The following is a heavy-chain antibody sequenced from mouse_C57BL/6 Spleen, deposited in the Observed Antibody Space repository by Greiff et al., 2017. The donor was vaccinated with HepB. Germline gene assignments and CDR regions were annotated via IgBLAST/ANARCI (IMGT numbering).Heavy chain of an antibody. D-gene: IGHD2-2*01. CDR2: IDPETGGT. J-gene: IGHJ3*01. CDR1: GHTFTDYE. V-gene: IGHV1-15*01. CDR3: TRGGYAWFAY. Sequence: QVQLQQSGAELVRPGASVTLSCKASGHTFTDYEMHWVKQTPVHGLEWIGAIDPETGGTAYNQKFKGKAILTADKSSSTAYMELRSLTSEDSAVYYCTRGGYAWFAYWGQGTLVTVSA.